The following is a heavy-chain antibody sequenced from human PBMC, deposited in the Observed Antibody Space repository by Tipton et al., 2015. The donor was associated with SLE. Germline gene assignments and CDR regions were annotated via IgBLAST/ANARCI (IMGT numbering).Heavy chain of an antibody. CDR1: GGSISSCY. V-gene: IGHV4-59*01. CDR3: ARSQQLSYMDV. J-gene: IGHJ6*03. CDR2: IYYSGST. D-gene: IGHD6-13*01. Sequence: LRLSCTVSGGSISSCYWSWIRQPPGKGLEWIGYIYYSGSTNYNPSLKSRVTISVDTSKNQFSLKLSSVAAADTAVYYCARSQQLSYMDVWGQGTTVTVSS.